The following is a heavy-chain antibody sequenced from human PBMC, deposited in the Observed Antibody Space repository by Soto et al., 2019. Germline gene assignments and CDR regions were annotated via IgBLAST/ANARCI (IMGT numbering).Heavy chain of an antibody. Sequence: QVQLVESGGGVVQPGRSLRLSCAASGFTFSSHAMHWVRQAPGKGLEWVAVIWYDGSKKYYADSVKGRSTVARDDSKNTLYLQMNSLRVDDTAVYYCARDPGYSGFDFDYWGQGTLVTVSS. V-gene: IGHV3-33*01. CDR2: IWYDGSKK. D-gene: IGHD5-12*01. CDR1: GFTFSSHA. J-gene: IGHJ4*02. CDR3: ARDPGYSGFDFDY.